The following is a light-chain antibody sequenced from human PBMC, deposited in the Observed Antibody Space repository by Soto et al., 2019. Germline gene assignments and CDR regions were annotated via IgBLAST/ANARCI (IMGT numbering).Light chain of an antibody. J-gene: IGKJ1*01. CDR3: QQSYSTPQT. CDR2: AES. Sequence: DIQMTQSPASLSASVGDRVTITCRASQSISSYLNWYQQKPGKAPKLLIYAESSLQRGVPSRFSGSGSGTHLTLTISRLQPEDFATYYCQQSYSTPQTFGQGTKVDIK. V-gene: IGKV1-39*01. CDR1: QSISSY.